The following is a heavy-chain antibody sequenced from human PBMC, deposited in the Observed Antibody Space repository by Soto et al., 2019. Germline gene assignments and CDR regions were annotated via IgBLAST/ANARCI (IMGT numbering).Heavy chain of an antibody. CDR1: GFTFSGSA. CDR2: IRSKANSYAT. D-gene: IGHD3-9*01. J-gene: IGHJ5*02. CDR3: TRHNGPRGTLRYFADKWFDP. V-gene: IGHV3-73*01. Sequence: GGSLRLSCAASGFTFSGSAMHWVRQASGKGLEWVGRIRSKANSYATAYAASVKGRFTISRDDSKNTAYLQMNSLKTEDTAVYYCTRHNGPRGTLRYFADKWFDPWGQGTLVTVS.